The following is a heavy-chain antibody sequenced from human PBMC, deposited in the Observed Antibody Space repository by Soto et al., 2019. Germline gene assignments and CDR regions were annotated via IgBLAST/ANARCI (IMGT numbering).Heavy chain of an antibody. Sequence: EVQLVESGGGLVQPGGSLRLSCAASGFTFSSYWMHWVRQVPGKGLVWVSHINSDGTTTNYADSVKGRFTISRDNGKNTLYLQMNSLRVEDTAVYYCARGLGTTSTVTTGYWGQGTLVTVCS. J-gene: IGHJ4*02. CDR3: ARGLGTTSTVTTGY. CDR1: GFTFSSYW. D-gene: IGHD4-4*01. V-gene: IGHV3-74*01. CDR2: INSDGTTT.